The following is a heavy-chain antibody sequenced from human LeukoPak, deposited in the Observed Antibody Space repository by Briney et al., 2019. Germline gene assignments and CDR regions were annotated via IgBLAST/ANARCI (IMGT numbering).Heavy chain of an antibody. Sequence: GGSLRLSCAASGFTFSNYWMTWVRQAPGKGLEWVANIKQDGSEKYYVDSVKGRFTISRDNAKNSLYLQMNSLRAEDTAVYYCASSNYYYYYMDVWGKGTTVTVSS. V-gene: IGHV3-7*01. CDR1: GFTFSNYW. CDR3: ASSNYYYYYMDV. CDR2: IKQDGSEK. J-gene: IGHJ6*03.